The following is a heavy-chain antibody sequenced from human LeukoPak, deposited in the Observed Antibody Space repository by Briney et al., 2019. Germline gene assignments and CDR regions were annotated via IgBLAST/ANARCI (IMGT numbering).Heavy chain of an antibody. CDR1: GFTFSSQS. CDR3: TTELDVRPNHY. V-gene: IGHV3-15*01. Sequence: GGSLRLSCVASGFTFSSQSMNWVRQAPGKGLEWVGRIKRKSDGGTTDYAAPVKGRFTISRDDSKNTLYLQMNSLKSEDTAVYYCTTELDVRPNHYWGQGTLVTVSS. J-gene: IGHJ4*02. D-gene: IGHD1-14*01. CDR2: IKRKSDGGTT.